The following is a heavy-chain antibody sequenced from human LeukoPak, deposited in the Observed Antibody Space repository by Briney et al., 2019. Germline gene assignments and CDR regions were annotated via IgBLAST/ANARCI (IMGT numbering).Heavy chain of an antibody. CDR3: ARGRVAYSAYYFDY. CDR2: IYYTGNT. D-gene: IGHD2-15*01. J-gene: IGHJ4*02. V-gene: IGHV4-59*01. CDR1: GDSITNYF. Sequence: SETLSLTCTVSGDSITNYFRSWLRQPPGKGLEWIGYIYYTGNTNYKPSLKSRVTKSVDTSTNQFSLRLRSVTAADTAVYYCARGRVAYSAYYFDYWGRGTLVTVSS.